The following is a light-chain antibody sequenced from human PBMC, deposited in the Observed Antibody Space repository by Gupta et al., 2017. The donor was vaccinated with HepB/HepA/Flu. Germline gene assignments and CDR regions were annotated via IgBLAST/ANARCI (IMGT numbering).Light chain of an antibody. CDR3: QQLNSYPLT. Sequence: DIQLTKSPSFLSASVGDRVTITCRASQGISSYLAWYQQKPGKAPKLLIYAASTLQSGVPSRFSGSGSGTEFTLTISSLQPEEFATYYCQQLNSYPLTFGGGTKVEIK. CDR2: AAS. J-gene: IGKJ4*01. V-gene: IGKV1-9*01. CDR1: QGISSY.